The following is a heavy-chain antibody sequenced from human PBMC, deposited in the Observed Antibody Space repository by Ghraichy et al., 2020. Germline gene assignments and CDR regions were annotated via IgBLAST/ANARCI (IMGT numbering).Heavy chain of an antibody. Sequence: SCAASGFTFSSYAMSWVRQAPGKGLEWVSAISGSGGSTYYADSVKGRFTISRDNSKNTLYLQMNSLRAEDTAVYYCAKGAVRGVINSVDDYWGQGTLVTVSS. CDR3: AKGAVRGVINSVDDY. D-gene: IGHD3-10*01. V-gene: IGHV3-23*01. CDR2: ISGSGGST. J-gene: IGHJ4*02. CDR1: GFTFSSYA.